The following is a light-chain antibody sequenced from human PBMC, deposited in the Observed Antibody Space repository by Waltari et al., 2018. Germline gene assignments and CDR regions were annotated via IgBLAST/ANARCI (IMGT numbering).Light chain of an antibody. J-gene: IGLJ2*01. CDR3: QAWDSITVV. V-gene: IGLV3-1*01. CDR1: KLGDKY. Sequence: SYELTQPPSVSVSPGQTARITCSGDKLGDKYTCWYQQKPGQSPVLVISQDTKRPSGIPERFSCSNSVNTATLTISGTQATDEADYYCQAWDSITVVFGGGTKLTVL. CDR2: QDT.